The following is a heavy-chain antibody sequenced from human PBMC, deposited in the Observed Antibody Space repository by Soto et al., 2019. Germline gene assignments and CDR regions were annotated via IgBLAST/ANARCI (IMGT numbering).Heavy chain of an antibody. J-gene: IGHJ6*02. CDR3: AMVDNYVTPTPQDV. D-gene: IGHD3-16*01. Sequence: ASVKASCKASGYTFTSYGMSWVRQAPGQGLEWMGWISAYNGNTNYAQKLQGRVTMTTDTSTSTAYMELRSLRSDDTAVYYCAMVDNYVTPTPQDVWGQGTTVTVSS. V-gene: IGHV1-18*01. CDR2: ISAYNGNT. CDR1: GYTFTSYG.